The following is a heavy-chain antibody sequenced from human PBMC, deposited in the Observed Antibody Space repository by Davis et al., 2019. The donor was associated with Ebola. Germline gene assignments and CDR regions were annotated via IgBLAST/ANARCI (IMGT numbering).Heavy chain of an antibody. D-gene: IGHD2-8*01. CDR1: GYTFTNYG. Sequence: AASVKVSCKASGYTFTNYGITWVRQAPGQGLEWMGWINPHNGNTNYAQNVQGRVTMTTDTSTSTAYMEVGSLKSDDTAVYYCARGTYCTNGVCPYYGMDVWGKGTTVTVSS. CDR3: ARGTYCTNGVCPYYGMDV. V-gene: IGHV1-18*04. J-gene: IGHJ6*04. CDR2: INPHNGNT.